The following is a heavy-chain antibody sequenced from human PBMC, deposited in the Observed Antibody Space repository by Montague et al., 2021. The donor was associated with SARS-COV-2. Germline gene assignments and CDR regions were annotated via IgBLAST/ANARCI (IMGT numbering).Heavy chain of an antibody. CDR2: VYSAGXT. Sequence: SETLSLTCTVSAGSLSSRSNYWGWIRQPPGVGLQWIGSVYSAGXTXYXXXXKSRVTISLDTSKNQFSLKLSSVTAADTAVYYCARDEYNRYWYKYWGQGALVTVSS. CDR1: AGSLSSRSNY. CDR3: ARDEYNRYWYKY. D-gene: IGHD2-8*02. V-gene: IGHV4-39*07. J-gene: IGHJ4*02.